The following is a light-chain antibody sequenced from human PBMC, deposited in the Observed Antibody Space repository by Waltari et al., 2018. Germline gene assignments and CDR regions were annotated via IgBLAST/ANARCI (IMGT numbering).Light chain of an antibody. CDR3: QHYLRLPVT. CDR2: GAS. V-gene: IGKV3-20*01. CDR1: QSVTRA. J-gene: IGKJ1*01. Sequence: EIVLTQSPGTLSLSPGESATLSCRTSQSVTRALAWYQQKPGQAPRSLIDGASNRATGIPDRFSGSGSGTDVSLTISSLEPEDFAVYYCQHYLRLPVTFGQGTKVEVK.